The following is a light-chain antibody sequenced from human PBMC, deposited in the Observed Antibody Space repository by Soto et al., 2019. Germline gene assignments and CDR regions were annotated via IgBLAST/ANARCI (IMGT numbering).Light chain of an antibody. CDR1: QSVSSY. CDR3: QQRSNWPRT. Sequence: EIVLTQYTATLSLSPGERSTLSCMASQSVSSYLAWYQQKPGQAPRLLIYDASNRATGIPARFSGSGSGTDFTLTISSLEPEDFAVYYCQQRSNWPRTFGQGTKV. CDR2: DAS. V-gene: IGKV3-11*01. J-gene: IGKJ1*01.